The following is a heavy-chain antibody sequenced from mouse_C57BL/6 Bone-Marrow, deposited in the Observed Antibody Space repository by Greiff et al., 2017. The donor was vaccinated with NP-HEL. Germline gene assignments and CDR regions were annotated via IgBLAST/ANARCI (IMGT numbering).Heavy chain of an antibody. CDR2: IDPEDGET. CDR1: GFNITDYY. V-gene: IGHV14-2*01. CDR3: ARYDYGSSYLAWFAY. J-gene: IGHJ3*01. Sequence: VQLQQSGAELVKPGASVKLSCTASGFNITDYYMHWVKQRTEQGLEWIGRIDPEDGETKYAPKFQGKGTITAATSSNTAYLQLSSLTAENTAVYYCARYDYGSSYLAWFAYWGQGTLVTVSA. D-gene: IGHD1-1*01.